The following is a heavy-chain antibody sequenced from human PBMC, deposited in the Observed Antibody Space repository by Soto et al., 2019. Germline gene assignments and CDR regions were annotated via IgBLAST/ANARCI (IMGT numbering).Heavy chain of an antibody. D-gene: IGHD2-2*01. CDR3: ARDGVPAAMPGLYGMDV. J-gene: IGHJ6*02. Sequence: SVKVSCKASGGTFSSYAISWVRQAPGQGLEWMGGIIPIFGTANYAQKFQGRVTITADESTSTAYMELSSLRSEDTAVYYCARDGVPAAMPGLYGMDVWGQGTTVTVSS. CDR1: GGTFSSYA. CDR2: IIPIFGTA. V-gene: IGHV1-69*13.